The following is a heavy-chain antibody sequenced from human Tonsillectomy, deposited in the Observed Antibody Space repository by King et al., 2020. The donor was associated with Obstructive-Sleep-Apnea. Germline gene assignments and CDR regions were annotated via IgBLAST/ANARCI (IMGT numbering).Heavy chain of an antibody. CDR3: ARDPYSSGWYWYFDL. J-gene: IGHJ2*01. V-gene: IGHV4-39*07. CDR2: IYYSGRT. CDR1: GGSISSSNYY. D-gene: IGHD6-19*01. Sequence: QLQESGPGLVKPSETLSLSCTVSGGSISSSNYYWGWIRQPPGKGLEWIWKIYYSGRTYYNPSLKSRVTISVETSKNQFSLKVSSVTAADTAVYYCARDPYSSGWYWYFDLWGRGTLVTVSS.